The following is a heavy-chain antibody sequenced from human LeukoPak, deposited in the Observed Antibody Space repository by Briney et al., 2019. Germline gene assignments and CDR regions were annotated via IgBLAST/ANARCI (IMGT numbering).Heavy chain of an antibody. J-gene: IGHJ4*02. CDR3: AREDYSGSYG. D-gene: IGHD1-26*01. CDR1: GFIFGDYA. Sequence: GGSLRLSCAASGFIFGDYAIHWVRQAPGKGLEWVSGITYNSGIIAYADSVKGRFTISRDNVKNSLYLQMNSLRAEDTAVYYCAREDYSGSYGWGQGTLVTVSS. V-gene: IGHV3-9*01. CDR2: ITYNSGII.